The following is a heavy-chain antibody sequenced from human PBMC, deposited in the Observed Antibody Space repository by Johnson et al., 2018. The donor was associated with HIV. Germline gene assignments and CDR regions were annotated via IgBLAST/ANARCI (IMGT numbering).Heavy chain of an antibody. CDR2: ISWNSGSI. J-gene: IGHJ3*02. CDR3: ARDDTEADGAFDI. CDR1: GFTFDDYA. Sequence: VQLVESGGGLVQPGRSLRLSCAASGFTFDDYAMHWVRQAPGKGLEWVSGISWNSGSIGYADSVKGRFTISRDNAKNSLYLQMNSLRAEDTAVYYCARDDTEADGAFDIWGQGTMVTVSS. V-gene: IGHV3-9*01. D-gene: IGHD2-2*02.